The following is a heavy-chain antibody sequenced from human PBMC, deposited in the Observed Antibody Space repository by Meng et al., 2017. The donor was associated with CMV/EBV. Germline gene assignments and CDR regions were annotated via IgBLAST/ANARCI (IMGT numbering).Heavy chain of an antibody. V-gene: IGHV3-30*02. CDR2: IRYDGSNK. CDR3: AKDRVGQFDY. Sequence: GESLKISCAASGFTFSSYGMHWVRQAPGKGLEWVAFIRYDGSNKYYADSVKGRFTISRDNSKNTLYLQMDSLRAEDTAVYYCAKDRVGQFDYWGQGTLVTVSS. CDR1: GFTFSSYG. J-gene: IGHJ4*02. D-gene: IGHD2-2*01.